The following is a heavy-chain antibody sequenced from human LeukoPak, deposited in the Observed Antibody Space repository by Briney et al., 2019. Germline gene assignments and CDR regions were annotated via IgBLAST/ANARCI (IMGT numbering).Heavy chain of an antibody. J-gene: IGHJ5*02. V-gene: IGHV4-59*01. CDR3: ARVHPNPNWFDP. Sequence: SETLFLTCTVSGGSISSYYWSWIRQPPGKGLEWIGYIYYSGSTNYNPSLKSRVTISVDTSKNQFSLKLSSVTAADTAVYYCARVHPNPNWFDPWGQGTLVTVSS. CDR2: IYYSGST. CDR1: GGSISSYY.